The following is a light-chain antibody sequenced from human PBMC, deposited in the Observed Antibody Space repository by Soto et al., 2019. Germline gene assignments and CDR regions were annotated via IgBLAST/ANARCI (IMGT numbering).Light chain of an antibody. CDR1: SSDVGDYNY. CDR3: SSSTSSSTLEGV. CDR2: DVS. Sequence: QSVLTQPASVSGSPGQSITISCTGTSSDVGDYNYVSWYQQHPGKAPKLMIYDVSNRPSGISYRFSGSKSGNTASLTISGLQVEDEAEYYCSSSTSSSTLEGVFGGGTKLTVL. V-gene: IGLV2-14*01. J-gene: IGLJ2*01.